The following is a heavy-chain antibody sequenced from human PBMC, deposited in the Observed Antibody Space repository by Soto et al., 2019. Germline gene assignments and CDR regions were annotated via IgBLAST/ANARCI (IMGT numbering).Heavy chain of an antibody. D-gene: IGHD3-10*01. V-gene: IGHV4-31*03. Sequence: SETLSLTCTVSGGSISSGGYYWSWIRQHPGKGLEWIGYIYYSGSTHYNPSLKSRVTISVDTSKNQFSLKLSSVTAADTAVYYCARGRGVSSHLDYWGQGTLVTV. J-gene: IGHJ4*02. CDR3: ARGRGVSSHLDY. CDR2: IYYSGST. CDR1: GGSISSGGYY.